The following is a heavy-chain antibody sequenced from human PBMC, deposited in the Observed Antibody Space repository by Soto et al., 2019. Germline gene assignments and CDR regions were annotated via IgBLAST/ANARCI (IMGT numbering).Heavy chain of an antibody. J-gene: IGHJ3*02. CDR3: AKDHKPLYSSSRSWTSTWEAVQALRRINAFDI. D-gene: IGHD6-13*01. Sequence: EVQLLESGGGLVQPGGSLRLSCAASGFTFSSYAMSWVRQAPGKGLEWVSAISGSGGSTYYADSVKGRFTISRDNSKNTLYLKMNSLRAEDTAVYYCAKDHKPLYSSSRSWTSTWEAVQALRRINAFDIWGQGTMVTVSS. V-gene: IGHV3-23*01. CDR1: GFTFSSYA. CDR2: ISGSGGST.